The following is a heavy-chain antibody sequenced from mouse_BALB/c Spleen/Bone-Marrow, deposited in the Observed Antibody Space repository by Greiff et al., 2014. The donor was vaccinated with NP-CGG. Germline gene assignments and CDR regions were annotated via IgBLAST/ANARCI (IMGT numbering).Heavy chain of an antibody. CDR3: ARGDYDYAMDY. CDR1: GFSLPRFG. Sequence: VHLVEPGPGLVAPSQSLSITCTVSGFSLPRFGVHWVRQPPGKGLEWLGIIWAGGTTNYNSALMSRLSISKDNSKSQVFLKMNSLQTDDTAMYYCARGDYDYAMDYWGQGTSVTVSS. V-gene: IGHV2-9*02. D-gene: IGHD2-4*01. CDR2: IWAGGTT. J-gene: IGHJ4*01.